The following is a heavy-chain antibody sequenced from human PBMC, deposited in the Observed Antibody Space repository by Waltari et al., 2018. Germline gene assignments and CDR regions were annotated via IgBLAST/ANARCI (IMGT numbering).Heavy chain of an antibody. D-gene: IGHD4-17*01. CDR1: GGSFSGYY. Sequence: QVQLQQWGAGLLKPSETLSLTCAVYGGSFSGYYWSWIRQPPGKGLEWIGEINHSGSTNYNPSLKSRVTISVDTSKNQFSLKLSSVTAADTAVYYCARHFPGYGDSSGDYWGLGTLVTVSS. CDR2: INHSGST. V-gene: IGHV4-34*01. CDR3: ARHFPGYGDSSGDY. J-gene: IGHJ4*02.